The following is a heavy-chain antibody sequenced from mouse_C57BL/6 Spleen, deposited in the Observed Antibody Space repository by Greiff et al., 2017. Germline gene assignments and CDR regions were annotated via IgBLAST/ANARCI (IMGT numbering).Heavy chain of an antibody. D-gene: IGHD2-12*01. Sequence: VQLQQSGPELVKPGASVKISCKASGYAFSSSGMNWVKQRPGKGLEWIGRFYPGDGDTNYNGKFKGKATLTADKSSSTAYMQHSSLTSEDSAVYFCATKAYYSYLFDYWGQGTTLTVSS. J-gene: IGHJ2*01. V-gene: IGHV1-82*01. CDR2: FYPGDGDT. CDR3: ATKAYYSYLFDY. CDR1: GYAFSSSG.